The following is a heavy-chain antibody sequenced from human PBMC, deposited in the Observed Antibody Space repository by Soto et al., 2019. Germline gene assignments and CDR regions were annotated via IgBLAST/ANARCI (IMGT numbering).Heavy chain of an antibody. CDR3: ARDEADYDPFDY. CDR2: INADNGDT. CDR1: GDSLTELS. V-gene: IGHV1-3*01. Sequence: GTSVKVSCEVCGDSLTELSMHWVRQAPGQGLEWMGWINADNGDTIYAQKFQGRVTITRDTSASTAYMELSSLRSEDTAVYYCARDEADYDPFDYWGQGTLVTVSS. D-gene: IGHD3-16*01. J-gene: IGHJ4*02.